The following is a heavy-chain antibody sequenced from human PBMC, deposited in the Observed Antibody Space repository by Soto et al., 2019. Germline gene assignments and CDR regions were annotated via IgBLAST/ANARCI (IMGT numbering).Heavy chain of an antibody. Sequence: EVQLVQSGPEVRKPGESVTISCTGSGYDFANYYIAWVRQMPGRGLEWMGIILSGDSDTRYSPSFQGQVSISVDKSINTAYLQWSSLKASDTAIYFCARNIVGGNRPYHFDYWGQGTLVTVSS. J-gene: IGHJ4*02. CDR1: GYDFANYY. CDR2: ILSGDSDT. CDR3: ARNIVGGNRPYHFDY. D-gene: IGHD5-18*01. V-gene: IGHV5-51*01.